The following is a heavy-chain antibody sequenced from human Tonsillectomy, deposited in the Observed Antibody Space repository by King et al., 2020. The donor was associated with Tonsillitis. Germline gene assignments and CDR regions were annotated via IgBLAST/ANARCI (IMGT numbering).Heavy chain of an antibody. Sequence: GQLVQSGAEVQKPGASVKVSCKASGYTFANYDISWVRQAPGQGLEWMGWISVYNGNTNYAQKLQGRVTMTTDTSTSTAYMELRSLRSDDTAVYYCARGGLPQYSSSWHDAFDIWGQGTMVTVSS. D-gene: IGHD6-13*01. V-gene: IGHV1-18*04. J-gene: IGHJ3*02. CDR3: ARGGLPQYSSSWHDAFDI. CDR2: ISVYNGNT. CDR1: GYTFANYD.